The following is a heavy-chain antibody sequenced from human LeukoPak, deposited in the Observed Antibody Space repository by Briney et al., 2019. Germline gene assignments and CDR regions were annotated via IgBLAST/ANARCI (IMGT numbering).Heavy chain of an antibody. D-gene: IGHD5-24*01. CDR3: ARRDGYNSPFDS. J-gene: IGHJ4*02. CDR1: GYIFTTYW. CDR2: IFPGDSDT. V-gene: IGHV5-51*01. Sequence: GESLKISCRVSGYIFTTYWIGWVRQMPGEGLELMGIIFPGDSDTTYSPSFQGQVTISADKSISTAYLQWSSLKASDTAIYYCARRDGYNSPFDSWGQGTLVTVSS.